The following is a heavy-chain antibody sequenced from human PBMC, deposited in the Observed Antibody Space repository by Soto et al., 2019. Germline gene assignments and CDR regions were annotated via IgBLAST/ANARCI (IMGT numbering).Heavy chain of an antibody. CDR1: GFTFSSYA. V-gene: IGHV3-30-3*01. Sequence: QVQLVESGGGVVQPGRSLRLSCAASGFTFSSYAMHWVRQAPGKGLEWVAVISYDGSNKYYADSVKGRFTISRDNSKNTLYLQMNSLRAEDTAVYYCASLESITIFGVVIPDAFDIWGQGTMVTVSS. D-gene: IGHD3-3*01. CDR3: ASLESITIFGVVIPDAFDI. J-gene: IGHJ3*02. CDR2: ISYDGSNK.